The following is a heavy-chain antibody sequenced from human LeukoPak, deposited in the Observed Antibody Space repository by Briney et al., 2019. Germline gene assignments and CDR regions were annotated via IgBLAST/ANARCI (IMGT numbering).Heavy chain of an antibody. CDR1: GGSISSSSYY. J-gene: IGHJ6*03. V-gene: IGHV4-39*01. CDR3: ASESPVTPSLYYMDV. Sequence: SETLSLTCTVSGGSISSSSYYWGWIRQPPGKGLEWIGSIYYSGSTYYNPSLKSRVTISVDTSKNQFSLKLSSVTAADTAVYYCASESPVTPSLYYMDVWGKGTTVTVSS. D-gene: IGHD2-15*01. CDR2: IYYSGST.